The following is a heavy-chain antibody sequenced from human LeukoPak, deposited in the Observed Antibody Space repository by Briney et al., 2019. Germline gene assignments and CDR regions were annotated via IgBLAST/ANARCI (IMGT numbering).Heavy chain of an antibody. V-gene: IGHV1-69*04. Sequence: GASVKVSCKASGGAFSSYAISWVRQAPGQGLEWMGRIIPILGIANYAQKFQGRVTITADKSTSTAYMELSSLRSEDTAVYYCARAGDDSSEPWGQGTLVTVSS. D-gene: IGHD3-22*01. CDR3: ARAGDDSSEP. CDR1: GGAFSSYA. CDR2: IIPILGIA. J-gene: IGHJ4*02.